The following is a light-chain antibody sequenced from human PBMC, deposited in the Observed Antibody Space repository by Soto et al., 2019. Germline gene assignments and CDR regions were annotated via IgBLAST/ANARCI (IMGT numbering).Light chain of an antibody. CDR1: QVINNY. CDR2: AAS. V-gene: IGKV1-27*01. Sequence: DIQMTQSPSSLSASVGDRVTISCRASQVINNYLAWYQQKPGKVPKLLIYAASTLQSGVASRFSGSGTGTDFTLTISSLQPEDVATYYCQKYNSAPPVTFGPGTKVDV. CDR3: QKYNSAPPVT. J-gene: IGKJ3*01.